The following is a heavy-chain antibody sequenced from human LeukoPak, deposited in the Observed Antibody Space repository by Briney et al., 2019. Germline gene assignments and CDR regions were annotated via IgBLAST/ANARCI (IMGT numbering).Heavy chain of an antibody. Sequence: GASVKASCKASGYTFTTYGISWVRQAPGQGLEWMGWISAYNGNTNYAQKLQGRVTMTTDTSTSTAYMELRSLRSDDTAVYYCARGPGYCSGGSCYYYYGMDVWGQGTTVTVSS. J-gene: IGHJ6*02. D-gene: IGHD2-15*01. CDR1: GYTFTTYG. CDR3: ARGPGYCSGGSCYYYYGMDV. V-gene: IGHV1-18*01. CDR2: ISAYNGNT.